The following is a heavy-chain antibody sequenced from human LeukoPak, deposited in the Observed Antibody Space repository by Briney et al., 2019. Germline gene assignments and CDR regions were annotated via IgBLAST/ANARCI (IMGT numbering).Heavy chain of an antibody. D-gene: IGHD5-18*01. CDR2: ISSSSSYT. J-gene: IGHJ4*02. CDR3: ARAEVDTAMVTWFGY. CDR1: GFTFSDYY. Sequence: PGGSLRLPCAASGFTFSDYYMSWIRQAPGKGLEWVSYISSSSSYTNYADSVKGRFTISRDNAKNSLYLQMNSLRAEDTAVYYCARAEVDTAMVTWFGYWGQGTLVTVSS. V-gene: IGHV3-11*06.